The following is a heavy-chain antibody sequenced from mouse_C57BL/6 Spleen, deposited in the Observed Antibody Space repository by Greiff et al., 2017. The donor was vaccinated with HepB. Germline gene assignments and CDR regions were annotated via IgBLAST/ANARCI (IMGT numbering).Heavy chain of an antibody. CDR1: GFTFNTYA. CDR2: IRSKSSNYAT. J-gene: IGHJ1*03. V-gene: IGHV10-3*01. Sequence: VQLKESGGGLVQPKGSLKLSCAASGFTFNTYAMHWVRQAPGKGLEWVARIRSKSSNYATYYSASVKDRFTISRDYSQSMLYLHMNNLKTEDTAMYDGVRERAIYYEGYFEVWGTGTTVTVSS. D-gene: IGHD1-1*01. CDR3: VRERAIYYEGYFEV.